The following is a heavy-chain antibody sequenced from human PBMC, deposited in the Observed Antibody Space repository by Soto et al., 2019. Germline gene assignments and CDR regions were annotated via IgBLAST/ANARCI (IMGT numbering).Heavy chain of an antibody. CDR2: IYHSGTT. CDR1: GYSISRGYY. Sequence: PSETLSLTCGVSGYSISRGYYCDWIRQPPGKGLEWIGRIYHSGTTSYNPSLKSRVTISVDTSKNQFYLKVNSVTAADTAVYYCARSSLRGVFDPWGQGTLVTVSS. V-gene: IGHV4-38-2*01. J-gene: IGHJ5*02. D-gene: IGHD3-10*01. CDR3: ARSSLRGVFDP.